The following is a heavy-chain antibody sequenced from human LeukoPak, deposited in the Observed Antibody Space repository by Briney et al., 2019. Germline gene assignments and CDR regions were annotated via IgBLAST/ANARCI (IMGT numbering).Heavy chain of an antibody. CDR2: IIPIFGTA. V-gene: IGHV1-69*05. CDR1: GGTFSSYA. J-gene: IGHJ3*02. CDR3: ASSYGDDGAFDI. Sequence: SVKVSCKASGGTFSSYAISWVRQAPGQGLEWLGRIIPIFGTANYAQKFQGRVTITTDESTSTAYMELSSLRSEDTAVYYCASSYGDDGAFDIWGQGTMVTVSS. D-gene: IGHD4-17*01.